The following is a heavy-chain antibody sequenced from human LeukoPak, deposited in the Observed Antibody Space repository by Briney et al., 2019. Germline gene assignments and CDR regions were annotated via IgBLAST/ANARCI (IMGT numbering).Heavy chain of an antibody. J-gene: IGHJ3*02. V-gene: IGHV1-46*01. D-gene: IGHD1-1*01. CDR2: INPSGGST. CDR3: AGFGTTVAFDI. Sequence: ASVKVSCKASGYTFTSYYMHWVRQAPGQGLEWMGIINPSGGSTSYAQKFQGRVTMTRDTSTSTVYMELSSLRSEDTAVYYCAGFGTTVAFDIWGQGTMVTVSS. CDR1: GYTFTSYY.